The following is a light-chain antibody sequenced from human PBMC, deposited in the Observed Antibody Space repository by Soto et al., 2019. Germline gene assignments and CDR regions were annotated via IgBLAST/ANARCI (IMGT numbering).Light chain of an antibody. CDR3: QQYNNWPS. Sequence: EIVLTQSPGTLSLSPGERATLSCRASERLSSVYLAWYQQRPGQPPRLLIYGASNRATGIPDRFSGSGSGTEFTLTISSLQSEDFAVYYCQQYNNWPSFGQGTRLEI. J-gene: IGKJ5*01. V-gene: IGKV3D-15*01. CDR1: ERLSSVY. CDR2: GAS.